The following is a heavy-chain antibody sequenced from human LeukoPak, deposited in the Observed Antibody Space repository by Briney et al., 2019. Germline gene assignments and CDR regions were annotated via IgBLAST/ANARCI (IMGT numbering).Heavy chain of an antibody. CDR1: GGTFSSYA. J-gene: IGHJ5*02. CDR3: ARTQWELLNWFDP. D-gene: IGHD1-26*01. Sequence: GSSVKVSCKASGGTFSSYAISWVRPAPGQGLEWMGRIIPIFGTANYAQKFQGRVTITTDESTSTAYMELSSLRSEDTAVYYCARTQWELLNWFDPWGQGTLFTVSS. CDR2: IIPIFGTA. V-gene: IGHV1-69*05.